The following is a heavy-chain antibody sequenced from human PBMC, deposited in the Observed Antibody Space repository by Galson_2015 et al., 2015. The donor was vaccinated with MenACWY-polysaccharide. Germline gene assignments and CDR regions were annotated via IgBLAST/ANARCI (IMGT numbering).Heavy chain of an antibody. CDR3: AASYTGWSGYPPYYFDS. J-gene: IGHJ4*02. Sequence: SETLSLTCTVSGGSISSYYWSWIRQPPGKGLEWIGYIYYSGSTNYNPSLKSRVTISVDTSKNQFSLKLSSVTAADTAVYYCAASYTGWSGYPPYYFDSWGQGALVTVSS. D-gene: IGHD5-12*01. CDR1: GGSISSYY. CDR2: IYYSGST. V-gene: IGHV4-59*01.